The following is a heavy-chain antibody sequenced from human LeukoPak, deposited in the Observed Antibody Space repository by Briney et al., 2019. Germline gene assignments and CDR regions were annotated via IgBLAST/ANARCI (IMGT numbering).Heavy chain of an antibody. Sequence: SETLSLTCTVSGGSISSYYWSWIRQPPGKGLEWIGYIYYSGSTNYNPSLKSRVTISVDTSKNQFSLKLSSVTAADTAVYYCARHKAKHFWSGYYTGTHFDYWGQGTLVTVSS. CDR1: GGSISSYY. J-gene: IGHJ4*02. D-gene: IGHD3-3*02. CDR2: IYYSGST. V-gene: IGHV4-59*08. CDR3: ARHKAKHFWSGYYTGTHFDY.